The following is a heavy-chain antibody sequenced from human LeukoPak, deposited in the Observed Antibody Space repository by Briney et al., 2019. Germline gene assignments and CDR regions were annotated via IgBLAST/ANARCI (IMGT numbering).Heavy chain of an antibody. J-gene: IGHJ2*01. CDR1: GCTLSSFC. CDR2: ISDDGSNT. V-gene: IGHV3-30*03. Sequence: GGSLRLSCTASGCTLSSFCMHWVRQAPPKGLEGVAVISDDGSNTYYADSVQGRFTISRDNSKNTLYLQLNSLRTEATTASYCAVDADTATIIYWYFDLWGRGTLVTVSS. D-gene: IGHD5-18*01. CDR3: AVDADTATIIYWYFDL.